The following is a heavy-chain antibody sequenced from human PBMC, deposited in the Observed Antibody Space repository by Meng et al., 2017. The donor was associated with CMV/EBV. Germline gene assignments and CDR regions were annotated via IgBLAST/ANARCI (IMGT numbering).Heavy chain of an antibody. CDR2: IYHSGST. V-gene: IGHV4-4*02. CDR3: ARGSDEAAAGTSYFDY. J-gene: IGHJ4*02. Sequence: SGGSISSSNWWSCVRQPPGKGLEWIGEIYHSGSTNYNPSLKSRVTTSVDKSKNQFSLKLSSVTAADTAVYYCARGSDEAAAGTSYFDYWGQGTLVTVSS. CDR1: GGSISSSNW. D-gene: IGHD6-13*01.